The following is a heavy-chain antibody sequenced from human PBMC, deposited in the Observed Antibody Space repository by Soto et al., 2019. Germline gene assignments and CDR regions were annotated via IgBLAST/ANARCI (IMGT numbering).Heavy chain of an antibody. CDR2: ISAYIGNA. CDR1: GYTFTSYG. V-gene: IGHV1-18*01. CDR3: ARDHLILVRGVIISIKNGTYYYGMDV. D-gene: IGHD3-10*01. J-gene: IGHJ6*02. Sequence: ASVKVSCKASGYTFTSYGISWVRQAPGQGLEWMGGISAYIGNANYAQKFQGRVTITADESTSTAYMELSSLRSEDTAVYYCARDHLILVRGVIISIKNGTYYYGMDVWGQGTTVTVSS.